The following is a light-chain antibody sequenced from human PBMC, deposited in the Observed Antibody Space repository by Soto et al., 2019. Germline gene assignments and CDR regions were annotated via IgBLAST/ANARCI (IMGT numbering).Light chain of an antibody. Sequence: DIQMTQSPSSLSASLGDRVTITCRASQSISTYLNWYQQKPGKAPKLLIYAASSLQSGVPSRFSGSGSGTDFTLTISSLQPEDFATYYCQQSYSTPPYTFGQGSKVEIX. CDR2: AAS. CDR3: QQSYSTPPYT. V-gene: IGKV1-39*01. J-gene: IGKJ2*01. CDR1: QSISTY.